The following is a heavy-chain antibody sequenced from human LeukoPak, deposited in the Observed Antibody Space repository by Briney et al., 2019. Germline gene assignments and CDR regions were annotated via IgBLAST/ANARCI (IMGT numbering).Heavy chain of an antibody. D-gene: IGHD3-22*01. CDR3: ARVSDYYDSSGYGFDP. V-gene: IGHV1-69*05. J-gene: IGHJ5*02. CDR2: IIPIFGTA. Sequence: SEKVSCKASGGTFSSYAISWVRQAPGQGLEWMGRIIPIFGTANYAQKFQGRVTITTDESTSTAYMELSSLRSEDTAVYYCARVSDYYDSSGYGFDPWGQGTLVTVSS. CDR1: GGTFSSYA.